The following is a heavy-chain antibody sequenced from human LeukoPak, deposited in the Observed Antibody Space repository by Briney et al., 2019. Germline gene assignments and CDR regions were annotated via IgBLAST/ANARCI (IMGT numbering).Heavy chain of an antibody. CDR3: AKPRSDYYYSAFDY. CDR2: ISGSGGST. CDR1: GFTLKSYA. D-gene: IGHD3-22*01. J-gene: IGHJ4*02. V-gene: IGHV3-23*01. Sequence: GGSLRLFCAASGFTLKSYAMRGARHAPGKGVEWGSGISGSGGSTYYADSVKGRFTISRDNSKNTLYLQMNSLRAEDTAVYYCAKPRSDYYYSAFDYWGQGTLVTVSS.